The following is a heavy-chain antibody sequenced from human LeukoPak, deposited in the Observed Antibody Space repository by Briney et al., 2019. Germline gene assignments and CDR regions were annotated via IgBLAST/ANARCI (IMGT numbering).Heavy chain of an antibody. CDR2: IHYSGST. Sequence: PSETLSLTCAVSGGSISRYYWSWIRQPPGRGLEWIGSIHYSGSTSYNSSLKSRVTISVDTSKNQFSLKLSSVTPADTTVYYCARLSLHSSGGSCYRGAFDSWGQGTLVTVSS. V-gene: IGHV4-59*01. CDR3: ARLSLHSSGGSCYRGAFDS. J-gene: IGHJ4*02. CDR1: GGSISRYY. D-gene: IGHD2-15*01.